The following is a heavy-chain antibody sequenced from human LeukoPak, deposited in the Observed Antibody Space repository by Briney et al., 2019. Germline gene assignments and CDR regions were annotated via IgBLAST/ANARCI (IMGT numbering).Heavy chain of an antibody. J-gene: IGHJ4*02. D-gene: IGHD2/OR15-2a*01. CDR3: ARGRPGPEYYFDY. Sequence: SETLSLTCAVYGGSFSGYYWSWLRQPPGKGLEWLGEINHSGSTNYNPSLKSRVTISVDKSKNQFSLKLSSVTAADTAVYYCARGRPGPEYYFDYWGQATLVTVSS. V-gene: IGHV4-34*01. CDR2: INHSGST. CDR1: GGSFSGYY.